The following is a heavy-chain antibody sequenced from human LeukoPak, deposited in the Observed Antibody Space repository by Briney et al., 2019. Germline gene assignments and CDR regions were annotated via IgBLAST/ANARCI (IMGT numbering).Heavy chain of an antibody. D-gene: IGHD1-26*01. Sequence: SETLSLTCSVSGGTISRDSWTWIRQPPGKGLEWIAYMCIYYNGYRNYNPSLKSRVTISVDMSKSQLSLKLSSVTAADTAVYYCAREMGSGIFTTGWFVSWGQGTRVTVPS. CDR3: AREMGSGIFTTGWFVS. CDR1: GGTISRDS. CDR2: MCIYYNGYR. J-gene: IGHJ5*01. V-gene: IGHV4-59*01.